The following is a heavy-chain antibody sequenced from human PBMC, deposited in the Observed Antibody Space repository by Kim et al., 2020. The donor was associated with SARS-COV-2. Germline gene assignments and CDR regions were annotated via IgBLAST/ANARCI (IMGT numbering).Heavy chain of an antibody. CDR3: ARDRDEYSSSYQFDY. V-gene: IGHV1-46*01. CDR2: INPSGGST. D-gene: IGHD6-6*01. CDR1: GYTFTKQY. Sequence: ASVKVSCKASGYTFTKQYMHWVRQAPGQGLEWIGLINPSGGSTNYARKFQGRVTMTRDTSTSTVYMEVNSLRSEDTAMYYCARDRDEYSSSYQFDYWGQGTLVTVSS. J-gene: IGHJ4*02.